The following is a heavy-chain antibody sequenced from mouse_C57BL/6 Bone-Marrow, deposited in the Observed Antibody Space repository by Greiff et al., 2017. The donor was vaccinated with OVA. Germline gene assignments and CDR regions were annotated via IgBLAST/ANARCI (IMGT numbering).Heavy chain of an antibody. V-gene: IGHV1-50*01. CDR1: GYTFTSYW. D-gene: IGHD2-4*01. Sequence: QVQLQQPGAELVKPGASVKLSCKASGYTFTSYWMQWVNQRPGQGLEWIGEIDPSDSYTNYNQKFKGKATLTVDTSSSTAYMQLSSLTSEDSAVYYCAKGIYYDYVGLAYWGRGTLVTVSA. J-gene: IGHJ3*01. CDR3: AKGIYYDYVGLAY. CDR2: IDPSDSYT.